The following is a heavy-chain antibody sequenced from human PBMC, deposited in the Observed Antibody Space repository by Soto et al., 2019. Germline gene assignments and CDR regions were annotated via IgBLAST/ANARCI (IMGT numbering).Heavy chain of an antibody. Sequence: QITLKESGPTLVKPTQTLTLTCTFSGFTLSNNGVGVGWVRQPPGKALEWLALIYWDDEERYNPSLKSRLTITKDTPKNQVVLTLTNMDPVDTGTYYCVHDSMTTVTKGFDPWGQGTLVTVSS. CDR2: IYWDDEE. J-gene: IGHJ5*02. CDR3: VHDSMTTVTKGFDP. CDR1: GFTLSNNGVG. D-gene: IGHD4-17*01. V-gene: IGHV2-5*02.